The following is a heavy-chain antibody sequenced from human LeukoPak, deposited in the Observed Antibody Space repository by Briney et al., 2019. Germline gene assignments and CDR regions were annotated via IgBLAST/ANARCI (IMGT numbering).Heavy chain of an antibody. CDR2: LYHIGGG. CDR3: ATTPYYDILTGYYYIDY. V-gene: IGHV4-38-2*01. CDR1: GYSLNSGYY. Sequence: SETLSLTCGVSGYSLNSGYYCGWIRQSPGKGLEWLGSLYHIGGGFSNPSLKSRVTISLETSSNEISLTLRSVTAADTAVYYCATTPYYDILTGYYYIDYWGQGTLVTVSS. D-gene: IGHD3-9*01. J-gene: IGHJ4*02.